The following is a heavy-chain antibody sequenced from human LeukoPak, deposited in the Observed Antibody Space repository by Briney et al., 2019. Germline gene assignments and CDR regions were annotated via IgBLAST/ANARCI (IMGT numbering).Heavy chain of an antibody. CDR3: ARQVGSSRIDY. D-gene: IGHD1-26*01. V-gene: IGHV4-59*08. J-gene: IGHJ4*02. CDR2: IYPGGTT. Sequence: SETLSLTCTVSGGSFTTYYWSWIRQTPGKGLEWIGYIYPGGTTSYNPSLTSRVTISLDRSRSQFSLKLSSVTAADTAVYYCARQVGSSRIDYWGQGTLVTVSS. CDR1: GGSFTTYY.